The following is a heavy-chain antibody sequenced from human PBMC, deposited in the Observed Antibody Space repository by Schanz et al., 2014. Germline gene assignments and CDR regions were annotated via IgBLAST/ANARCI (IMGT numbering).Heavy chain of an antibody. CDR1: GYTFTTYY. V-gene: IGHV1-46*01. CDR3: ARGFDCWDR. J-gene: IGHJ4*02. Sequence: QVQLLQSGAEVKKPGASMKVSCKASGYTFTTYYMLWVRQAPGQGLEWVGRFIPILDVGNYAQQFQGRVTMTRDTSTSTVYMELRSLRSDDTAVYYCARGFDCWDRWGQGTLVIVSS. D-gene: IGHD3-3*01. CDR2: FIPILDVG.